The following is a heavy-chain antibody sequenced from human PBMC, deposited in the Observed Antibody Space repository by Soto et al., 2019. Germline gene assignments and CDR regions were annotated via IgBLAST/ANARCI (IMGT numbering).Heavy chain of an antibody. CDR2: ISAYSGNA. Sequence: RWPQQAPGQGLEWMGWISAYSGNANYAQQFQGRVTMTTDTSTSTAYMEVRSLRSDDTAVYYCARDRRGVSYYNFWGQGTLVTVSS. V-gene: IGHV1-18*01. J-gene: IGHJ4*02. CDR3: ARDRRGVSYYNF. D-gene: IGHD1-26*01.